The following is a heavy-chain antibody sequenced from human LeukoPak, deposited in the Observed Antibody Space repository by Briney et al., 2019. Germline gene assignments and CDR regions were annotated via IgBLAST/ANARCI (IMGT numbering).Heavy chain of an antibody. V-gene: IGHV1-2*02. CDR1: GYTFTGYY. Sequence: ASVKVSCKASGYTFTGYYMHWVRQAPGQGLEWMGWINPNSGGTNYAQKFQGRVTMTRDTSISTAYMELSRLRSDDTAVCYCARDFLGRWLQLNWFDPWGQGTLVTVSS. CDR2: INPNSGGT. D-gene: IGHD5-24*01. CDR3: ARDFLGRWLQLNWFDP. J-gene: IGHJ5*02.